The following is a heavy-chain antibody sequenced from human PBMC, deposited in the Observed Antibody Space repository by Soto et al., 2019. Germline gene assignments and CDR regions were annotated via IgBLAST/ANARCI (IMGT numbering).Heavy chain of an antibody. CDR3: ARDQFSEGGTTLSGFDY. CDR1: GGSISSYY. CDR2: IYYSGST. Sequence: SETLSLTCTVSGGSISSYYWSWIRQPPGKGLEWIGYIYYSGSTNYNPSLKSRVTISVDTSKNQFSLKLSSVTAADTAVYYCARDQFSEGGTTLSGFDYWGQGTLVTVSS. J-gene: IGHJ4*02. V-gene: IGHV4-59*01. D-gene: IGHD1-1*01.